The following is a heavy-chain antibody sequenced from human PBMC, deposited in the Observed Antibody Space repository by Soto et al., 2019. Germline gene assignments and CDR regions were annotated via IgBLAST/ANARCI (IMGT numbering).Heavy chain of an antibody. Sequence: GASVKVSCKASGYTFTSYAMHWVRQAPGQRLEWMGWINAGNGNTKYSQKFQGRVTITRDTSASTAYMELSSLRSEDTAVYYCARIEWDPQTYVGYSFDYWGQGTLVTVSS. CDR3: ARIEWDPQTYVGYSFDY. CDR2: INAGNGNT. J-gene: IGHJ4*02. D-gene: IGHD1-26*01. CDR1: GYTFTSYA. V-gene: IGHV1-3*01.